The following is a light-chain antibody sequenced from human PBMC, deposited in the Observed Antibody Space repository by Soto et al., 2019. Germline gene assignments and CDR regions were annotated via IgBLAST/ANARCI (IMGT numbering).Light chain of an antibody. Sequence: QSVLTQPPSVSAAPGQKVGISCSGSSSNIGRNYVSWYQQLPGTAPKLLIYDNNKRPSGIPDRFSGSKSDTSATLGITGLQTGDEADYYCETWDTSLGAVLFGGGTKLTVL. V-gene: IGLV1-51*01. CDR2: DNN. CDR3: ETWDTSLGAVL. J-gene: IGLJ2*01. CDR1: SSNIGRNY.